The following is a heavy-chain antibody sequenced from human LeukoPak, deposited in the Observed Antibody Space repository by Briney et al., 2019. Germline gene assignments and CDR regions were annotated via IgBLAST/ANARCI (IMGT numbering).Heavy chain of an antibody. D-gene: IGHD1-26*01. J-gene: IGHJ4*02. CDR2: ISSSSSTI. CDR3: ARTPGSYYPGYFDY. CDR1: GFTFSSFS. V-gene: IGHV3-48*01. Sequence: GGSLRLSCAASGFTFSSFSVNWVRQAPGKGLEWVSYISSSSSTIYYADSVKGRFTISRDNAKNSLYLQMNSLRAEDTAVYYCARTPGSYYPGYFDYWGQGTLVTVSS.